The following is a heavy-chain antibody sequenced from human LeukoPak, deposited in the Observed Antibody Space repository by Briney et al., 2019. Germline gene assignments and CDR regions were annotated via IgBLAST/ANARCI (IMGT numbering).Heavy chain of an antibody. V-gene: IGHV4-34*01. D-gene: IGHD2-15*01. CDR2: INHSAST. J-gene: IGHJ4*02. CDR1: GGSFSGYY. Sequence: TSETLSLTCAVYGGSFSGYYRSWIRQPPGKGLEWIGEINHSASTNYNPSLKSRVTISVDTSKNQFSLKLSSVTAADTAVYYCARRPLGYCSGGSCYKPEVDYWGQGTLVTVSS. CDR3: ARRPLGYCSGGSCYKPEVDY.